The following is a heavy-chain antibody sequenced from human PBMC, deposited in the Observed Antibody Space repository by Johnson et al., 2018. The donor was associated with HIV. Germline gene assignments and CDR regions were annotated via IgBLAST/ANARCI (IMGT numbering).Heavy chain of an antibody. CDR3: AKGYYDSPFGFDI. Sequence: QMLLVESGGGVVQPGRSLRLSCAASGFTFSSYPMHWVRQAPGKGLQWVAVISYDGSNKYYTDPVKGRFTISRDNSKNALYLQMHNLTTEDTAVYYCAKGYYDSPFGFDIWGQGTMVIVSS. J-gene: IGHJ3*02. V-gene: IGHV3-30*04. D-gene: IGHD3-3*01. CDR2: ISYDGSNK. CDR1: GFTFSSYP.